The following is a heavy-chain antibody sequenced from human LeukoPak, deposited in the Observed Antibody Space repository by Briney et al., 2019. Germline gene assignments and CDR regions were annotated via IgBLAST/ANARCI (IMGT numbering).Heavy chain of an antibody. CDR1: GFTFSSYT. D-gene: IGHD3-10*01. V-gene: IGHV3-48*01. J-gene: IGHJ4*02. CDR3: ARRGDPSGLGY. CDR2: ITGSSSPI. Sequence: GGSLRLSCAASGFTFSSYTMYWVRQAPGKGLEWVSYITGSSSPIYYAGSVKGRFTVSRDNAKNSLYLQMNSLRGEDTAVYYCARRGDPSGLGYWGQGTQVTVSS.